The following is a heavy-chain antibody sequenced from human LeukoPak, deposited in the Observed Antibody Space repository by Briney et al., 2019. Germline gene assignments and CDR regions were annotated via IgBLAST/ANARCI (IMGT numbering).Heavy chain of an antibody. CDR2: ISYDGSNK. Sequence: SGGSLRLSCAASGFTFSSYAMHWVRQAPGKGLEWVAVISYDGSNKYYADSVKGRFTISRDNSKNTLYLQMNSLRAEDTAVYYCARDPCSGGSCYRNFDYWGQGTLVTVSS. CDR1: GFTFSSYA. CDR3: ARDPCSGGSCYRNFDY. J-gene: IGHJ4*02. V-gene: IGHV3-30-3*01. D-gene: IGHD2-15*01.